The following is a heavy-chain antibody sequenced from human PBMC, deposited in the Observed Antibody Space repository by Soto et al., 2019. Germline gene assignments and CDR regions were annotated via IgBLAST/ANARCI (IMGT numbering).Heavy chain of an antibody. Sequence: SETLSLTCAVSDGSFSGYYWTWIRQAPGKGLEWIGEVNHSRTTNYNPSLKSRVSVSVDTSKNQFSLKLTSVTAADRGVYYCARGRRWGQSVKGLDSWGQGTLVTVSS. CDR1: DGSFSGYY. D-gene: IGHD3-16*01. J-gene: IGHJ4*02. CDR2: VNHSRTT. V-gene: IGHV4-34*01. CDR3: ARGRRWGQSVKGLDS.